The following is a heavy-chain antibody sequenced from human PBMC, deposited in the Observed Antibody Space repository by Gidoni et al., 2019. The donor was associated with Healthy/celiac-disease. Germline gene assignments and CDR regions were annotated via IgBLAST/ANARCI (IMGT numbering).Heavy chain of an antibody. V-gene: IGHV2-5*02. CDR3: AHRLVGASLFDY. Sequence: QITLKESGPTLVKPTQTLTLTCTFSGFSLSTSGVGVGWIRQPPGKALEWLALIYWDDDKRYSPSLKSRLTITKDTSKNQVVLTMTNMGPVDTATYYCAHRLVGASLFDYWGQGTLVTVSS. J-gene: IGHJ4*02. D-gene: IGHD1-26*01. CDR1: GFSLSTSGVG. CDR2: IYWDDDK.